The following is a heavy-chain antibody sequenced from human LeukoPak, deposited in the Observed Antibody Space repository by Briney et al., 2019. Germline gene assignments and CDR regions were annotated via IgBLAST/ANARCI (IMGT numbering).Heavy chain of an antibody. V-gene: IGHV3-30*03. CDR1: GFSLSGYG. Sequence: GGSLRLSCAASGFSLSGYGMHWVRQAPGKGLEWVAVVSYDGTNEYYVDSVKGRFTISRDSSENALHLHMNSLRVEDTAVYYCARDPQLRSSYFDYWGQGVLVTVSS. J-gene: IGHJ4*02. CDR2: VSYDGTNE. CDR3: ARDPQLRSSYFDY. D-gene: IGHD6-13*01.